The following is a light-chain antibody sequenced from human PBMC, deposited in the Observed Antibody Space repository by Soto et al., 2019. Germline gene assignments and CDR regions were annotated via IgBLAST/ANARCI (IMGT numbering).Light chain of an antibody. J-gene: IGKJ2*01. V-gene: IGKV1-39*01. CDR1: QSISSY. CDR3: QQSYSNPPT. Sequence: DIHMTQSPSSLSASVGDRVTITCRASQSISSYVNWYQQKSGQAPKLLIYAASSLRSGVPSRFSGTGSGTDFTLTITSLQPEDFASNHCQQSYSNPPTFGQGTKLEIK. CDR2: AAS.